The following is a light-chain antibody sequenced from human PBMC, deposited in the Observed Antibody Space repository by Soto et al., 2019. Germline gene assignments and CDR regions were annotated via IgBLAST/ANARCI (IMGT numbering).Light chain of an antibody. CDR1: RSNIGAGYD. Sequence: QSVLTQPPSVSGGPGQRVTISCTGSRSNIGAGYDVHWYQQLPGTAPKLLIYGNSNRPSGVPDRFSGSKSGTSASLAITGLQAEDEADYYCQSYDSSLSGYVVFGGGTKVTVL. J-gene: IGLJ2*01. CDR2: GNS. CDR3: QSYDSSLSGYVV. V-gene: IGLV1-40*01.